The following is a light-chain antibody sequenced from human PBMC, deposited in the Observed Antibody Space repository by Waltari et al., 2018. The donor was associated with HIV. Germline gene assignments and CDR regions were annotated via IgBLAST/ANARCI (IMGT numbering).Light chain of an antibody. J-gene: IGLJ1*01. CDR3: KTRDRSGNLYV. CDR2: GKN. Sequence: SSEVTQVPAVSVALGQTVKSTCQGDHLRTSSARWYQQRPGQAPVLVSYGKNKRPSEIPDRFSSSASRNTASLTITGAQAEDEADYYCKTRDRSGNLYVFGTGTTVTVL. V-gene: IGLV3-19*01. CDR1: HLRTSS.